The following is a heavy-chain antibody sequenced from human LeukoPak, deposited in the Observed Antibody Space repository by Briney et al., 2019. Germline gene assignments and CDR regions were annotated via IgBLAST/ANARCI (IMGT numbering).Heavy chain of an antibody. D-gene: IGHD3-16*02. V-gene: IGHV4-34*01. J-gene: IGHJ4*02. CDR1: GGSFSGYY. Sequence: SETLSITCAVYGGSFSGYYWSWIRQPPGKGLEWIGEINHSGSTNYNPSLKSRVTISADTSKNQFSLKLSSVTAADTAVYYCARHSVYDYVWGSYRFFDYWGQGTLVTVSS. CDR3: ARHSVYDYVWGSYRFFDY. CDR2: INHSGST.